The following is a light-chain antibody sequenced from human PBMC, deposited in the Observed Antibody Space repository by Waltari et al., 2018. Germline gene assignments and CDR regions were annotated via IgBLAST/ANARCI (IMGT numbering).Light chain of an antibody. CDR3: QQSYITPLT. V-gene: IGKV1-39*01. J-gene: IGKJ5*01. Sequence: DIQMTQSPSSLSASIGDRVTITCRSSQTIDTYLNWYERKPGKAPNLLIYRTSTLRSGVPSRFSGGGSGTAFTLTISGLQPEDFATYYCQQSYITPLTFGQGTRLEIK. CDR2: RTS. CDR1: QTIDTY.